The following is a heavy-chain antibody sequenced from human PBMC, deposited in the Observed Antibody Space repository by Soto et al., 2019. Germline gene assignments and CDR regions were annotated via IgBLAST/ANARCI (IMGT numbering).Heavy chain of an antibody. D-gene: IGHD2-2*01. V-gene: IGHV1-69*01. CDR2: IIPISGTA. Sequence: QVQLVQSGAEVKKPGSSVKVSCKASGGTFSSYCISWVRQAPGQGLEWMGGIIPISGTANYAQKFQGRVTITADESTSTAYMGLSSLRSEDTAVYYCARSQGSSTSLEIYYYYYYGMDVWGQGTTVTVSS. CDR1: GGTFSSYC. CDR3: ARSQGSSTSLEIYYYYYYGMDV. J-gene: IGHJ6*02.